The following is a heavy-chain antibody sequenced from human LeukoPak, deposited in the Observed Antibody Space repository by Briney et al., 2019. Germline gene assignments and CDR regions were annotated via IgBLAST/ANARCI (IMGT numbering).Heavy chain of an antibody. D-gene: IGHD3-10*01. V-gene: IGHV4-30-4*01. Sequence: SETLSLTCTVSGGSVSSGDYYWSWIRQPPGKGLERIGYIYYSGSTYYNPSLKSRVTISVDTSKNQFSLKLSSVTAADTAVYYCARGIITMVRGVPHDAFDIWGQGTMVTVSS. CDR2: IYYSGST. J-gene: IGHJ3*02. CDR3: ARGIITMVRGVPHDAFDI. CDR1: GGSVSSGDYY.